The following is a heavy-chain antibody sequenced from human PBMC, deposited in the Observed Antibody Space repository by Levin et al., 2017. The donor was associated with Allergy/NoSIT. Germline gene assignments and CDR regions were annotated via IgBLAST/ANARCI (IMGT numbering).Heavy chain of an antibody. Sequence: GGSLRLSCAASGFTFSSYGMHWVRQAPGKGLEWVAVISYDGSNKYYADSVKGRFTISRDNSKNTLYLQMNSLRAEDTAVYYCAKDLRPWTTVVTPPYFDYWGQGTLVTVSS. CDR1: GFTFSSYG. CDR3: AKDLRPWTTVVTPPYFDY. J-gene: IGHJ4*02. V-gene: IGHV3-30*18. CDR2: ISYDGSNK. D-gene: IGHD4-23*01.